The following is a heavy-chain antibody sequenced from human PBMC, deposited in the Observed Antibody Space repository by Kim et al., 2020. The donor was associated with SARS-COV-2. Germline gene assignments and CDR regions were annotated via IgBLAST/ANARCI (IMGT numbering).Heavy chain of an antibody. CDR1: GYTFTRYA. D-gene: IGHD5-18*01. J-gene: IGHJ6*02. Sequence: ASVKVSCKASGYTFTRYAMHWVRQAPGQNLEWMGWINAGNGNTKYSQKFQGRVTITRDTSASTAYMELSSLRSEDTAVYYCAREGVQLWLPYGMVVWGQGTTVTVSS. CDR2: INAGNGNT. CDR3: AREGVQLWLPYGMVV. V-gene: IGHV1-3*01.